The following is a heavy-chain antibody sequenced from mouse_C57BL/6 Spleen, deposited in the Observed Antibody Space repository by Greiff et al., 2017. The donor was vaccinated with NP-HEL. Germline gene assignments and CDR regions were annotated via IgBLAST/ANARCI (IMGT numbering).Heavy chain of an antibody. J-gene: IGHJ3*01. CDR2: IRNKANGYTT. Sequence: EVNLVESGGGLVQPGGSLSLSCAASGFTFTDYYMSWVRQPPGKALEWLGFIRNKANGYTTEYSASVKGRFTISRDNSQSILYLQMNALRAEDSATYYCAREGNYGKSWFAYWGQGTLVTVSA. CDR3: AREGNYGKSWFAY. D-gene: IGHD2-1*01. V-gene: IGHV7-3*01. CDR1: GFTFTDYY.